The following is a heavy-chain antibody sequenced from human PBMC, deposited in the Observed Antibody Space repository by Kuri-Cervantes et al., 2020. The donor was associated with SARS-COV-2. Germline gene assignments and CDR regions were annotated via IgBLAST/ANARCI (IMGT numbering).Heavy chain of an antibody. Sequence: SETLSLTCSVSGGAISGNYWSWIRQPPGKGLEWIGSAYHSEPPHYNPSLKSRASIVVDTSSNQFSLKLRSVTTVDTAVYYCARVVREEFGSSLTNWLDPWGQGVLVTVSS. CDR2: AYHSEPP. J-gene: IGHJ5*02. CDR3: ARVVREEFGSSLTNWLDP. V-gene: IGHV4-59*01. D-gene: IGHD6-6*01. CDR1: GGAISGNY.